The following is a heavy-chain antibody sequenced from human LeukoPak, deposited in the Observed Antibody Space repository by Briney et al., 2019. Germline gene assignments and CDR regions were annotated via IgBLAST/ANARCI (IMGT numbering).Heavy chain of an antibody. CDR2: ISYDGSNK. Sequence: GGSLRLSCAASGFTFSSYGMHWVRQAPGKGLEWVAVISYDGSNKYYADSVKGRFTISRDNSKNTLYLQMNSLRAEDTAVYYCAKDYYDSSGYYSNPDYWGQGTLVTVSS. CDR1: GFTFSSYG. CDR3: AKDYYDSSGYYSNPDY. V-gene: IGHV3-30*18. J-gene: IGHJ4*02. D-gene: IGHD3-22*01.